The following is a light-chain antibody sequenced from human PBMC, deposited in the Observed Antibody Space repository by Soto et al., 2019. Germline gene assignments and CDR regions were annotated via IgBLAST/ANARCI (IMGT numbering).Light chain of an antibody. J-gene: IGLJ2*01. CDR3: SSSTSSSTQV. CDR2: DVS. Sequence: QSALTQPASVSGSPGQSITISCTGTSSDVGGYNYVSWYQQHPGKAPKVMIYDVSNRPSGVSNRFSGSKSGNTASLTISGLQAEDEADYYCSSSTSSSTQVFGGGTQLTVL. V-gene: IGLV2-14*01. CDR1: SSDVGGYNY.